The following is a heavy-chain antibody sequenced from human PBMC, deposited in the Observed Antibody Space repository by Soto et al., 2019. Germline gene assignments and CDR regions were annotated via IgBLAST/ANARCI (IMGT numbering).Heavy chain of an antibody. J-gene: IGHJ1*01. CDR3: ARDGDGYNTPAEYFQH. CDR1: GGSISSYY. D-gene: IGHD5-12*01. CDR2: IYYSGST. V-gene: IGHV4-59*01. Sequence: ASETLSLTCTVSGGSISSYYWSWIRQPPGKGLEWIGYIYYSGSTNYNPSLKSRVTISVDTSKNQFSLKLSSVTAADTAVYYCARDGDGYNTPAEYFQHWGQGTLVTVSS.